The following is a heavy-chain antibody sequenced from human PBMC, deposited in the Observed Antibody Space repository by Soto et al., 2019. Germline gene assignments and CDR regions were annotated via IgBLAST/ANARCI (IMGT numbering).Heavy chain of an antibody. J-gene: IGHJ5*02. CDR2: IRSKAYGGTT. Sequence: PGGSLRLSCTASGFTFGDYAMSWFRQAPGKGLEWVGFIRSKAYGGTTEYAASVKGRFTISRDDSKSIAYLQMNSLKTEDTAVYYCTRHPDYYEDSVSHNWFDPWGQGTLVTVSS. CDR1: GFTFGDYA. V-gene: IGHV3-49*03. D-gene: IGHD3-22*01. CDR3: TRHPDYYEDSVSHNWFDP.